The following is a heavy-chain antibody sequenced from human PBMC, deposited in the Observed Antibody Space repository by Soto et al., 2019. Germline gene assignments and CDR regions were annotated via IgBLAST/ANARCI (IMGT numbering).Heavy chain of an antibody. J-gene: IGHJ4*02. CDR3: AKDREDTAMTFDY. Sequence: QVQLVESGGGVVQPGKSLRLSCAVSGFIFRSHCMHWVRQAPGKGLEWLAVISNDGNTKYYADSVKGRFTLSRDNSKDTLDLQMTTLRPEDTAVYYCAKDREDTAMTFDYWGQGTLVIVSS. CDR2: ISNDGNTK. CDR1: GFIFRSHC. V-gene: IGHV3-30*18. D-gene: IGHD5-18*01.